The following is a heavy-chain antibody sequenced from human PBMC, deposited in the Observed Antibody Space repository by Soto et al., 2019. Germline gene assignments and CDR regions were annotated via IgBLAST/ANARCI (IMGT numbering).Heavy chain of an antibody. D-gene: IGHD2-2*01. Sequence: EVQLVESGGGLVQPGGSLRLSCAASGFTFSTYWMHWVRQAPGKGLVWVSRVNSDGSTTDYADSVKGRFTISRDNAKNTLYLQMNSLRVEDTAVYYCARGEGGCTSTTCYAGNSWFDPWGQGTLVTVSS. CDR3: ARGEGGCTSTTCYAGNSWFDP. CDR1: GFTFSTYW. J-gene: IGHJ5*02. V-gene: IGHV3-74*01. CDR2: VNSDGSTT.